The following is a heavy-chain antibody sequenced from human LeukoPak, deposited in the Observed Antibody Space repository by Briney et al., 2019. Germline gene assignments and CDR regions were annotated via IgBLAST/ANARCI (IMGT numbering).Heavy chain of an antibody. D-gene: IGHD3-3*01. J-gene: IGHJ4*02. CDR2: GSGGGT. CDR3: AKGAPRFGVGPTFDY. V-gene: IGHV3-23*01. Sequence: GSGGGTYYADSVKGRFTISRDNSKNTLYLQMNSLRAEDTAVYYCAKGAPRFGVGPTFDYWGQGTLVTVSS.